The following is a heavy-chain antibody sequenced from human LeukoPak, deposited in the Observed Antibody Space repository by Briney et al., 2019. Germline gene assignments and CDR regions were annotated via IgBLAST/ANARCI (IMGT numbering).Heavy chain of an antibody. CDR1: GGSISPYY. J-gene: IGHJ4*02. V-gene: IGHV4-59*08. Sequence: SETLSLTCSVSGGSISPYYWSWIRQPPGKGLEWIGYIYYSGSTKYNPSLKSRVTISVDTSKNQFSLKLSSVTAADTAVYYCARGARAGYNLEPFDYWGQGTLVTVSS. D-gene: IGHD5-24*01. CDR3: ARGARAGYNLEPFDY. CDR2: IYYSGST.